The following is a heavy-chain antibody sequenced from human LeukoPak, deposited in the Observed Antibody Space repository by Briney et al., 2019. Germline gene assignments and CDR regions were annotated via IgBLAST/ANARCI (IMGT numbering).Heavy chain of an antibody. CDR2: IYYSGST. V-gene: IGHV4-59*04. CDR1: GFTFSSYE. Sequence: GSLRLSCAASGFTFSSYEMNWVRQSPGKGLEWIGTIYYSGSTFHNPSLKSRVTISLDTSKNQFSLKLSSVTAADTAVYYCAKIANVDMAMVNFDYWGQGTLVTVSS. J-gene: IGHJ4*02. CDR3: AKIANVDMAMVNFDY. D-gene: IGHD5-18*01.